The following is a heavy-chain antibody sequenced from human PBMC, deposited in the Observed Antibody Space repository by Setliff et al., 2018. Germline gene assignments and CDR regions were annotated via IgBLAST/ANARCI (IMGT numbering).Heavy chain of an antibody. D-gene: IGHD5-18*01. V-gene: IGHV3-30*02. CDR2: IRYDGSYE. CDR1: ESTFSSFG. CDR3: AKASLAYSFGYYFDS. J-gene: IGHJ4*01. Sequence: GGSLRLSCTASESTFSSFGMHWVRQAPGKGLEWVGFIRYDGSYEYYADSVQGRFTIARYNSKNTLFLHMNNLRPADTALYYWAKASLAYSFGYYFDSWGQGALVTVSS.